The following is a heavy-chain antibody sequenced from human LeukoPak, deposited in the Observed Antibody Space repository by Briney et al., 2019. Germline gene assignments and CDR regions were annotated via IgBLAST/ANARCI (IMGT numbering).Heavy chain of an antibody. D-gene: IGHD3-10*01. Sequence: PSETLSLTCTVSGGSISTSSYYWGWIRQPPGKGLEWIGSLYYSGSTYYNPSLKSRVTISVDTSKNQFSLQLNSVTPEDTAVYYCARGRYTMVRGVIGRDTDYYYYSYMDVWGKGTTVTISS. V-gene: IGHV4-39*07. J-gene: IGHJ6*03. CDR1: GGSISTSSYY. CDR3: ARGRYTMVRGVIGRDTDYYYYSYMDV. CDR2: LYYSGST.